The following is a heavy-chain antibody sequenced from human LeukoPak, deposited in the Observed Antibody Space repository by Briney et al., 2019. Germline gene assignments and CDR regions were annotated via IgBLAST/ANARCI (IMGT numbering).Heavy chain of an antibody. CDR3: AKGDLITAADYFDY. CDR1: GFTFSNYW. V-gene: IGHV3-23*01. D-gene: IGHD6-25*01. CDR2: ISGSGGST. J-gene: IGHJ4*02. Sequence: GGSLRLSCAGSGFTFSNYWVHWVRQAPGKGLQWVSGISGSGGSTYYADSVKGRFTISRDNSKNTLYLQMNSLRVEDTAVYYCAKGDLITAADYFDYWGQGTLVTVSS.